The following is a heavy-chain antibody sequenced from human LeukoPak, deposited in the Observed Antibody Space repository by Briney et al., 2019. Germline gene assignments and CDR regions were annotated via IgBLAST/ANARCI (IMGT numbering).Heavy chain of an antibody. V-gene: IGHV4-34*01. D-gene: IGHD3-10*01. CDR1: GGSFSGYY. CDR3: ARLKYRITMVRGTVGWFDP. J-gene: IGHJ5*02. CDR2: INHSGST. Sequence: SETLSLTCAVYGGSFSGYYWSWIRQPPGKGLEWIGEINHSGSTNYNPSLKSRVTISVDTSKNQFSLKLSSVTAADTAVYYCARLKYRITMVRGTVGWFDPWGQGTLVTVSS.